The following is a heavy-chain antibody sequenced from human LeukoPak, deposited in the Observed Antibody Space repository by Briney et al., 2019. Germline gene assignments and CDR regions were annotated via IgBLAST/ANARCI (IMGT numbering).Heavy chain of an antibody. V-gene: IGHV4-4*07. J-gene: IGHJ5*02. CDR1: GRSIRSVY. D-gene: IGHD3-10*01. CDR2: IYATDLT. Sequence: PSETLSLTCTVSGRSIRSVYWNWIRQSAGKGLEWIGRIYATDLTNYNPSLKSRVTLSVDMSRNEPSLTLKSVTAADTAVYYCARGFGSGTSPIDLWGQGALVTVSS. CDR3: ARGFGSGTSPIDL.